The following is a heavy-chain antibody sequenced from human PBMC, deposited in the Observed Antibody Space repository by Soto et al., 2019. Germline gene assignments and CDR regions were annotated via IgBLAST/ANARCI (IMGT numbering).Heavy chain of an antibody. Sequence: ASVKVSCKASGYTFTSYGISWVRQAPGQRLEWMGWINGGNGNTYYSQKFQGRVTFTRDTSAGTVYMQLSSLTSDDTAVYYCARDDSGFSGSHYIDYFNYWGQGALVTVSS. CDR2: INGGNGNT. J-gene: IGHJ4*02. CDR3: ARDDSGFSGSHYIDYFNY. V-gene: IGHV1-18*01. D-gene: IGHD1-26*01. CDR1: GYTFTSYG.